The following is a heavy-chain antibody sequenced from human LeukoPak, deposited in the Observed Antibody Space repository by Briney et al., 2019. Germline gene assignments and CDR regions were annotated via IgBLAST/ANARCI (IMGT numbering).Heavy chain of an antibody. CDR1: GYTFSSFY. CDR2: INPSSGST. CDR3: AREIAFRAGPGAFDI. V-gene: IGHV1-46*01. J-gene: IGHJ3*02. Sequence: GASVKVSCKASGYTFSSFYMHWVRQAPGQGLEWMGIINPSSGSTSYAQKFQDRVTMTRDTSTSTVYMELSSLRSEDTAVYYCAREIAFRAGPGAFDIWGQGTMVTVSS.